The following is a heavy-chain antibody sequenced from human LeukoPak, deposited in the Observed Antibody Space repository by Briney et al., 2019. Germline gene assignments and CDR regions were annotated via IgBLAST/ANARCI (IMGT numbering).Heavy chain of an antibody. CDR3: ARDAYCSSRSCPGYYFYAMDV. D-gene: IGHD2-2*01. Sequence: SETLSLTCTVSGGSISSYYWSWIRQPPGKGLEWIGYIYYSGSTNYNPSFKSRVTISVDTSKNQFSLKLSSVTAADTAVYYCARDAYCSSRSCPGYYFYAMDVWGQGTTVTVSS. CDR2: IYYSGST. CDR1: GGSISSYY. V-gene: IGHV4-59*01. J-gene: IGHJ6*02.